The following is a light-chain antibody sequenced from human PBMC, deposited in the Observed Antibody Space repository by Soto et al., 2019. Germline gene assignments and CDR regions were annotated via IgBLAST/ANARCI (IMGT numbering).Light chain of an antibody. CDR3: QHYGSSRT. Sequence: EIVLTQSPGTLSLSPGERATLSCRASQSVSSSLAWYQQKPGQAPRLLIYGASSRATGIPDRFSGSGSGPDFTLTISRLEPVDFAVYFCQHYGSSRTFGQGTKVDIK. V-gene: IGKV3-20*01. CDR2: GAS. J-gene: IGKJ1*01. CDR1: QSVSSS.